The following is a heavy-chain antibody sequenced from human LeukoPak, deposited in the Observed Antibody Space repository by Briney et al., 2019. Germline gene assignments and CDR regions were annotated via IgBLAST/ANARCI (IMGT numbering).Heavy chain of an antibody. V-gene: IGHV1-18*01. CDR2: ISAYNGNT. J-gene: IGHJ3*02. Sequence: ASVKVSCKASGYTFTSYGISWVRQAPGQGLEWMGWISAYNGNTNYAQRLQGRVTMTTDTSTSTAYMELRSLRSDDTAVYYCARAVVYTFHDAFDIWGQGTMVTVSS. CDR1: GYTFTSYG. CDR3: ARAVVYTFHDAFDI. D-gene: IGHD2-2*02.